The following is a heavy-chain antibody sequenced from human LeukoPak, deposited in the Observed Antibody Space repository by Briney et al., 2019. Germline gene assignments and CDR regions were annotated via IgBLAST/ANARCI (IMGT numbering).Heavy chain of an antibody. J-gene: IGHJ4*02. CDR3: AKDNVTMIDY. D-gene: IGHD3-22*01. Sequence: GGSLRLSRAASGFTFSSYAMHWVRQAPGKGLEWVAVISYDGSNKYYADSVKGRFTISRDNSKNTLYLQMNSLRAEDTAVYYCAKDNVTMIDYWGQGTLVTVSS. CDR1: GFTFSSYA. V-gene: IGHV3-30*04. CDR2: ISYDGSNK.